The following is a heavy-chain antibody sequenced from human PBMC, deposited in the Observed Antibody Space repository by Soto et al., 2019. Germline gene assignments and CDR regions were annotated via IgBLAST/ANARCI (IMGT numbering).Heavy chain of an antibody. Sequence: EMKLVESGGGLVQPGRSLRLSCAASGFTFDDYAMHWVRQAPGKGLEWVSSISWNSCVIDYADSVKGRFSISRDSAKNSLFLQMNSLRPEDTALYYCAKDVAWGGSHPNHAFDVCGQGTMVSVSS. D-gene: IGHD1-26*01. V-gene: IGHV3-9*01. CDR3: AKDVAWGGSHPNHAFDV. J-gene: IGHJ3*01. CDR2: ISWNSCVI. CDR1: GFTFDDYA.